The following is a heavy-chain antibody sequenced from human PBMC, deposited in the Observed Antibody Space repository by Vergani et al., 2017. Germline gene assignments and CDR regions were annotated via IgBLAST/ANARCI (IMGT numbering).Heavy chain of an antibody. CDR3: GRTERFILRYFHWAL. CDR2: IYHSGGA. V-gene: IGHV4-39*01. Sequence: QLHLQESGPGLVKPSETLSLTCTVSGGPITSSSYYWGWIRQPPGKGLEWIGNIYHSGGAYYNPSLKGRVTISVETSKNQFSLEVTAVTAADTAIYVCGRTERFILRYFHWALWGQGTLVTVSS. CDR1: GGPITSSSYY. D-gene: IGHD3-9*01. J-gene: IGHJ4*02.